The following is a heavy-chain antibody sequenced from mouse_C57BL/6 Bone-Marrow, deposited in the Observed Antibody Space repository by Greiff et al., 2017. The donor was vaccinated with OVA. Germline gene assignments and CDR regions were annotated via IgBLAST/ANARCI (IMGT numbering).Heavy chain of an antibody. CDR3: ARDPHYYGSSYWYFDV. J-gene: IGHJ1*03. V-gene: IGHV3-6*01. CDR2: ISYDGSN. D-gene: IGHD1-1*01. Sequence: DVQLQESGPGLVKPSQSLSLTCSVTGYSITSGYYWNWIRQFPGNKLEWMGYISYDGSNNYNPSLKNRISITRDTSKNQFFLKLNSVTTEDTATYYGARDPHYYGSSYWYFDVWGTGTTVTVSS. CDR1: GYSITSGYY.